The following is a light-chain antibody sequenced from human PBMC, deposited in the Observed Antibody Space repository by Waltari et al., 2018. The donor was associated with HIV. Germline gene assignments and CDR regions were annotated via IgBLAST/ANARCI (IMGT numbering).Light chain of an antibody. V-gene: IGLV2-14*01. CDR3: TSYASSSSLL. CDR1: SNDVGGYNY. Sequence: QSALTQPATVSGSPGQSITIPCTGVSNDVGGYNYVSWYQHLPGKAPKLIIYEVRNRPSGVSNRFSGSKSGNTASLTISGLQAEDEADYYCTSYASSSSLLFGGGTKLTVL. CDR2: EVR. J-gene: IGLJ2*01.